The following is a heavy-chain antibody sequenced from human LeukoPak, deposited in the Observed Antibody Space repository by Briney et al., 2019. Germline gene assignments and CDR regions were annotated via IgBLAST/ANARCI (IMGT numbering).Heavy chain of an antibody. V-gene: IGHV3-9*01. CDR3: AKERYYYGSGFDY. CDR1: GFTFDDYA. D-gene: IGHD3-10*01. CDR2: ISWNSGSI. Sequence: PGRSLRLSCAASGFTFDDYAMHWVRQAPGKGLEWVSGISWNSGSIGYADSVKGRFTISRDNSKNTLYLQMNSLRAEDTAVYYCAKERYYYGSGFDYWGQGTLVTVSS. J-gene: IGHJ4*02.